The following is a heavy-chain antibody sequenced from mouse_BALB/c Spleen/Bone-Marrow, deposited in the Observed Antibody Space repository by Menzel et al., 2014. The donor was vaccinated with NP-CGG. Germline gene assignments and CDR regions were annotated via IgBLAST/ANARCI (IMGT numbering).Heavy chain of an antibody. V-gene: IGHV1-80*01. CDR3: ASVYDYGRGYAMDY. CDR1: GYAFSNYG. J-gene: IGHJ4*01. D-gene: IGHD2-4*01. Sequence: VQRVESGAEVMRPGSSVNISCKASGYAFSNYGMNWVKQRPGQGLEWIGQIYPGDGDTNYNGKFKGRVTLTADKSSSTAYMQLSSLTSEDSAVYFSASVYDYGRGYAMDYWGQGTSVTVSS. CDR2: IYPGDGDT.